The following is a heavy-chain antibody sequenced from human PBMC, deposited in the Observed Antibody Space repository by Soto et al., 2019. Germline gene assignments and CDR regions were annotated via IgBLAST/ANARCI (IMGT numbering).Heavy chain of an antibody. V-gene: IGHV4-38-2*02. J-gene: IGHJ4*02. Sequence: SETLSLTCTVSGYSISSGYYWGWIRQPPGKGLEWIGSIYHSGSTYYNPSLKSRVTISVDTSKNQFSLKLSSVTAADTAVYYCARGPGEWLLVDYWGQGTLVTVSS. CDR2: IYHSGST. CDR1: GYSISSGYY. CDR3: ARGPGEWLLVDY. D-gene: IGHD3-3*01.